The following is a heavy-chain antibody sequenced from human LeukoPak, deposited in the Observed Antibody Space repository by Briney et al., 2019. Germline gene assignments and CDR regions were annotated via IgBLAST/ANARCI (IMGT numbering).Heavy chain of an antibody. CDR1: QFTFSSYW. V-gene: IGHV3-7*01. D-gene: IGHD6-19*01. Sequence: GGSLRLSCAASQFTFSSYWMNWVRQAPGKGLEWVANIKQDGSEKCYVDSLKGRFTISRDNAKNSLYLQMNSLRAEDTAVYYCARGYTSPWDRAFDIWGQGTMVTVSS. CDR3: ARGYTSPWDRAFDI. J-gene: IGHJ3*02. CDR2: IKQDGSEK.